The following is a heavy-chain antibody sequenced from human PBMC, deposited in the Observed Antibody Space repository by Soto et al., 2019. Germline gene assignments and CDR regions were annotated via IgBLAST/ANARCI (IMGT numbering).Heavy chain of an antibody. CDR2: IYYTGGT. V-gene: IGHV4-39*02. J-gene: IGHJ1*01. CDR1: GGSISTRSNY. Sequence: SETLSLTCTVSGGSISTRSNYWAWIRQPPGKGLEWIGSIYYTGGTYYNPSLKSRVTLFLDTSKNQFSLNLDSVTAADTAVYYCAREGPPIRAHNPPEYFQHWGQGTPVTVSS. CDR3: AREGPPIRAHNPPEYFQH.